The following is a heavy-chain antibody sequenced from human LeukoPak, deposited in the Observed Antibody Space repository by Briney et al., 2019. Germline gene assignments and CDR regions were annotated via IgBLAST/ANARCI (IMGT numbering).Heavy chain of an antibody. CDR1: GGSISSYY. CDR3: ARHNTIFGVLVPLDY. Sequence: SETLSLTCTVSGGSISSYYWSWIRQPAGKGLEWIGRIYTNGSTNYNPSLKSRVTISIDKSKNHFSLNLSSVTAADTAVYYCARHNTIFGVLVPLDYWGQGTLVTVSS. V-gene: IGHV4-4*07. J-gene: IGHJ4*02. CDR2: IYTNGST. D-gene: IGHD3-3*01.